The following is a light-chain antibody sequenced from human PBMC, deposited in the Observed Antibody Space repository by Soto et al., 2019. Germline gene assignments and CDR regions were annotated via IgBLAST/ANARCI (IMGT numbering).Light chain of an antibody. Sequence: QSALTQPASVSGAPGQWITISCTGTSSDVGGYNDVYWYQQHPGTAPKLMIYEVSNRPSGVSHRFSGSKSGNTASLTISGLQEEDAADYYCSSYTSSSTRVFGGGTKLTVL. J-gene: IGLJ3*02. V-gene: IGLV2-14*01. CDR1: SSDVGGYND. CDR2: EVS. CDR3: SSYTSSSTRV.